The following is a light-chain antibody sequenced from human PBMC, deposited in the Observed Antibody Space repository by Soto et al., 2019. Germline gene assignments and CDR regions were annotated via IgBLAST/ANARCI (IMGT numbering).Light chain of an antibody. Sequence: QSVLTQPASVSGSPGQSITISCTGTSSDVGSSNLVSWYQQHPGKAPKLIIYEGSRRPSGVSDRFSGSMSGNTASLTISGLQAEEEADYYCCSFARSSTSYVFGTGTKVTVL. V-gene: IGLV2-23*01. J-gene: IGLJ1*01. CDR2: EGS. CDR3: CSFARSSTSYV. CDR1: SSDVGSSNL.